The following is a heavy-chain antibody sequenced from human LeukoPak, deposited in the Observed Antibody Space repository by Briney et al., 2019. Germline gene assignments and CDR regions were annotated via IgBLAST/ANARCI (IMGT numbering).Heavy chain of an antibody. V-gene: IGHV1-69*04. D-gene: IGHD6-6*01. Sequence: SVKVSCKASGGTFSSYAISWVRQAPGQGLEWTGRIIPILGIANYAQKFQGRVTITADKSTSTAYMELSSLRSEDTAVYYCARGHSSSFDYWGQGTLVTVSS. J-gene: IGHJ4*02. CDR2: IIPILGIA. CDR1: GGTFSSYA. CDR3: ARGHSSSFDY.